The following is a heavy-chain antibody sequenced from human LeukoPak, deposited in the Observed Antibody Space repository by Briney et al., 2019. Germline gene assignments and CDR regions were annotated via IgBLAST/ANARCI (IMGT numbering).Heavy chain of an antibody. CDR1: GFTFSSYE. D-gene: IGHD3-22*01. CDR2: ISSSGYTK. J-gene: IGHJ4*02. Sequence: PGGSLRLSCAASGFTFSSYEMNWVRQAPGKGLEWVSYISSSGYTKHYADSVKGRFTISRDSSRNTLYLQMNSLRAEDTAVYYCAKDGTGGYYYLDYWGQGTLVTVSS. CDR3: AKDGTGGYYYLDY. V-gene: IGHV3-48*03.